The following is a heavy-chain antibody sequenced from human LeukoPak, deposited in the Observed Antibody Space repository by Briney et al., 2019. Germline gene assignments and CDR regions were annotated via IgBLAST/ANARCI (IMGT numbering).Heavy chain of an antibody. CDR2: ISYDGSNK. J-gene: IGHJ4*02. Sequence: GGSLRLSCAASGFTFSSYGMHWVRQAPGKGLEWVAVISYDGSNKYYADSVKGRFTISRDNSKNTLYLKMNSLRAEDTAVYYCAKDLSNSSRWPKLDYWGQGTLVTVSS. CDR1: GFTFSSYG. CDR3: AKDLSNSSRWPKLDY. V-gene: IGHV3-30*18. D-gene: IGHD6-19*01.